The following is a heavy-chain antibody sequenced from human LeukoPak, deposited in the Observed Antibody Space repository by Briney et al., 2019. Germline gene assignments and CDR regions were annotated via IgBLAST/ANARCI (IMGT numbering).Heavy chain of an antibody. CDR3: ARSLEGDSSGYYGYAFDI. CDR2: IYPGDSDT. Sequence: GESLKISCKGSGYSFTNYWIGWVRQMPGKGLEWMGIIYPGDSDTRYSPSFQGQVTISADKSISTASLQWSSLKASDTAMYYCARSLEGDSSGYYGYAFDIWGQGTMVTVSS. CDR1: GYSFTNYW. J-gene: IGHJ3*02. D-gene: IGHD3-22*01. V-gene: IGHV5-51*01.